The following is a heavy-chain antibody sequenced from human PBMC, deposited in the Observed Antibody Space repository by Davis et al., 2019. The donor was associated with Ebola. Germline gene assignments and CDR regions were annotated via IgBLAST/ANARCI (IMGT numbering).Heavy chain of an antibody. V-gene: IGHV1-24*01. CDR2: FDPEDGET. J-gene: IGHJ6*02. D-gene: IGHD7-27*01. Sequence: ASVKVSCKVSGYTLTELSMHWVRQAPGKGLEWMGGFDPEDGETIYAQKFQGRVTMTEDTPTDTAYMELSSLRSEDTAVYFYSVGILDYYYGMDLWGQGTTVTVSS. CDR1: GYTLTELS. CDR3: SVGILDYYYGMDL.